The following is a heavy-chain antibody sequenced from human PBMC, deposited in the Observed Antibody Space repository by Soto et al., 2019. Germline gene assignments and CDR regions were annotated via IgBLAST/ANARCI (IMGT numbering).Heavy chain of an antibody. CDR2: IYPGDSDT. D-gene: IGHD5-12*01. V-gene: IGHV5-51*01. Sequence: PGESLKISCMGSGYSFTSYWIGWVRQMPGKGLEWMGIIYPGDSDTRYSPSFQGQVAISADKSISTAYLQWSSLKASDTAMYYCARLKRDGYNYSPLYYWGQGTLVTVSS. J-gene: IGHJ4*02. CDR3: ARLKRDGYNYSPLYY. CDR1: GYSFTSYW.